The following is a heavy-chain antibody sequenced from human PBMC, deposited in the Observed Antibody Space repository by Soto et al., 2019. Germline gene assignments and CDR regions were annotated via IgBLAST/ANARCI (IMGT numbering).Heavy chain of an antibody. V-gene: IGHV4-31*03. J-gene: IGHJ3*02. CDR3: ANGANVGSFDI. CDR2: CYYTGHT. CDR1: GGSISSGGYC. D-gene: IGHD7-27*01. Sequence: QVQLQESGPGLVKPSQTVSLTCTVSGGSISSGGYCWSWIRQHPGKGLEWIGYCYYTGHTYYNPSLKRRVIISLATSKNQCSLKLSSVTAADTAVYYCANGANVGSFDIWGQGTMVTVSS.